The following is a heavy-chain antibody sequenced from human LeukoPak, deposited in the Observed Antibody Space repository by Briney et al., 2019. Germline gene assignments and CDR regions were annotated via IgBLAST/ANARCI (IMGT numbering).Heavy chain of an antibody. Sequence: GGSLRLSCAASGFTFSSYAMHWVRQAPGKGLEWVAVISYDGSNKYYAVSVKGRFTISRDNSKNTLYLQMNSLRAEDTAVYYCASPNCSGGSCYNYYYYYGMDVWGQGTTVTVSS. CDR2: ISYDGSNK. CDR3: ASPNCSGGSCYNYYYYYGMDV. V-gene: IGHV3-30-3*01. D-gene: IGHD2-15*01. J-gene: IGHJ6*02. CDR1: GFTFSSYA.